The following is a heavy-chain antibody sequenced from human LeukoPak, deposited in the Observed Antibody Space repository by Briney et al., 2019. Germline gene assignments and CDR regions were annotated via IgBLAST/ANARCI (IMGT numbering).Heavy chain of an antibody. D-gene: IGHD5-24*01. CDR2: MNPNSGNT. Sequence: ASVKVSCKASGYTLTSYDINWVRQATGQGLEWMGWMNPNSGNTGYAQKFQGRVTITRNTSISTAYMELRSLRSDDTAVYCCARESRWSQSGNAFDIWGQGTMVTVSS. J-gene: IGHJ3*02. V-gene: IGHV1-8*03. CDR3: ARESRWSQSGNAFDI. CDR1: GYTLTSYD.